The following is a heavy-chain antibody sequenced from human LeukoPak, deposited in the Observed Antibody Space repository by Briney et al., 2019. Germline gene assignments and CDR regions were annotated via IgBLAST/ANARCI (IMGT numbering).Heavy chain of an antibody. V-gene: IGHV1-2*02. CDR3: ARRRVAVAVNNWFDP. Sequence: ASVKVSCKASGYTFTGYYMHWVRQAPGQGLEWMGWINPNSGGTNYAQKFQGRVTMTRDTSISTAYMELSRLRSDDTAVYYCARRRVAVAVNNWFDPWGQGTLVTVSS. CDR2: INPNSGGT. D-gene: IGHD6-19*01. CDR1: GYTFTGYY. J-gene: IGHJ5*02.